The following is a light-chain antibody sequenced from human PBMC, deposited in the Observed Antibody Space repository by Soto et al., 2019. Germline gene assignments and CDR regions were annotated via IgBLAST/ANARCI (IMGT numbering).Light chain of an antibody. J-gene: IGKJ2*01. CDR2: GAS. V-gene: IGKV3-15*01. Sequence: EIVMTQSPTSLSVSPGQRATLSCRASQSVSSNLAWYQQQPGQAPRLLIYGASTRATGIPARFSGSGSGTEFTLTIGSLQSEDFAVYYCQQYNNWPRTFGQGTKLEI. CDR3: QQYNNWPRT. CDR1: QSVSSN.